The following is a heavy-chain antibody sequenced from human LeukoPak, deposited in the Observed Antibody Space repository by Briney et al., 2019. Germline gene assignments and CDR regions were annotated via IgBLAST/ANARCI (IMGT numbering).Heavy chain of an antibody. D-gene: IGHD6-13*01. Sequence: KPSETLSLTCDVSGYSISTGFYWGWVRQSPQKGLQWIGSIYDKTNYNPSFNTRVSISVDTSKNQFFLNLTSVTAADTAVYYCARHPYSTNRDWYFDLWGRGTLVTVSS. CDR2: IYDKT. V-gene: IGHV4-38-2*01. J-gene: IGHJ2*01. CDR3: ARHPYSTNRDWYFDL. CDR1: GYSISTGFY.